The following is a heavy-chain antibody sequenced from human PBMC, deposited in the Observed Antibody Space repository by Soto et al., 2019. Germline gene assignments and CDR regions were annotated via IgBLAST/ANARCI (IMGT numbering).Heavy chain of an antibody. J-gene: IGHJ5*02. CDR2: VYYTGTT. V-gene: IGHV4-39*02. CDR3: ARLTGAYFISTYNWFDP. D-gene: IGHD3-16*01. CDR1: GGSITSSGYY. Sequence: SETLSLTCNVSGGSITSSGYYWGWIRQPPGKGLEWIGSVYYTGTTYYNPSLKSRVTISVDTSKNHFSLKVTSLTAADTSVYYCARLTGAYFISTYNWFDPWGQGIQVTVSS.